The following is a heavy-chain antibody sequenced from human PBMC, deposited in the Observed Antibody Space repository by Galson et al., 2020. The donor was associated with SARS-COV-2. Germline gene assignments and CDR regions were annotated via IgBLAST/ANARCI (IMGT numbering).Heavy chain of an antibody. CDR1: GGSISTYY. V-gene: IGHV4-59*01. CDR2: IYHSGST. Sequence: SETLSLTCTVSGGSISTYYWSWIRQPPGKGLEWIGCIYHSGSTSHNPSLKSRVTISVDTSKNQFSLKLSSVTAADTAVYYCARSHSSGYYYYGMDVWGQGTTVTVSS. D-gene: IGHD3-22*01. CDR3: ARSHSSGYYYYGMDV. J-gene: IGHJ6*02.